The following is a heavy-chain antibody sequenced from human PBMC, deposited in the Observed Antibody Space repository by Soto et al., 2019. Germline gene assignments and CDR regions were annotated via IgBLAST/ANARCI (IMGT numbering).Heavy chain of an antibody. Sequence: ASVKVSCKGSGGAFGSDPITWVLQAPGQGLEWVGRIIPIFGTTNYAQNLQGRVTISADKSTLTSYMELHSLTSDDTALYYCARDRTDSGYYTNWLDPWGQGTQVTVSS. CDR1: GGAFGSDP. D-gene: IGHD3-22*01. J-gene: IGHJ5*02. CDR3: ARDRTDSGYYTNWLDP. V-gene: IGHV1-69*06. CDR2: IIPIFGTT.